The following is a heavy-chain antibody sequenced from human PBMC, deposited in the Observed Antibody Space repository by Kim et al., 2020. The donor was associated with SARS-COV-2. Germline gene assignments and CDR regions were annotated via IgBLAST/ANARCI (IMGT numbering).Heavy chain of an antibody. D-gene: IGHD3-10*01. Sequence: SETLYLTCAVYGGSFSGYYWSWIRQPPGKGLEWIGEINHSGSTNYNPSLKSRVTISVETSKNQFSLKLSSVTAADTAVYYCARGSPYYGSGSSDYWGQGTLVTVSS. J-gene: IGHJ4*02. CDR2: INHSGST. CDR3: ARGSPYYGSGSSDY. V-gene: IGHV4-34*01. CDR1: GGSFSGYY.